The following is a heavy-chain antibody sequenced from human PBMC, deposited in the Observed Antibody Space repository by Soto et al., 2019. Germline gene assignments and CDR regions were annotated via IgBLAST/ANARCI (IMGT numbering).Heavy chain of an antibody. V-gene: IGHV4-31*03. CDR1: GGSISGANYY. D-gene: IGHD3-16*02. CDR3: ARWRQSYYFEY. J-gene: IGHJ4*02. Sequence: SETLSLTCTVSGGSISGANYYWSWVRQHPGKGLEWIGNIYYSGSTEYNPSLKSRVTISLDRSKDQFSLKLRSVTAADTAVYYCARWRQSYYFEYWGQGTLVTVSS. CDR2: IYYSGST.